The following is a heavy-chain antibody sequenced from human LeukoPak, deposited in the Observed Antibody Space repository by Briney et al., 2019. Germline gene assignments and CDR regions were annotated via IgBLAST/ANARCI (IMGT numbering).Heavy chain of an antibody. V-gene: IGHV4-39*07. D-gene: IGHD3-3*01. J-gene: IGHJ5*02. Sequence: PSETLSLTCTVSGGSISSSSYYWGWIRQPPGKGLEWIGSIYYSGSTNYNPSLKSRVTISVDTSKNQFSLKLSSVTAADTAVYYCAREALYYDFWSGFWGRFDPWGQGTLVTVSS. CDR2: IYYSGST. CDR1: GGSISSSSYY. CDR3: AREALYYDFWSGFWGRFDP.